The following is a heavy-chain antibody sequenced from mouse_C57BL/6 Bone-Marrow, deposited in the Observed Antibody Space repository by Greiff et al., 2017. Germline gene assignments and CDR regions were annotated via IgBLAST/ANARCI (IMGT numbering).Heavy chain of an antibody. CDR1: GFSLSTFGMG. Sequence: QVTLKESGPGILQPSQTLSLTCSFSGFSLSTFGMGVGWIRQPSGKGLEWLAHIWWDDDKYYNPALKSRLTISKDTSKNQVFLKLAHVDTADTATYYCARIARGGNYVLAMDYWGQGTSVTVSS. D-gene: IGHD2-1*01. CDR3: ARIARGGNYVLAMDY. J-gene: IGHJ4*01. V-gene: IGHV8-8*01. CDR2: IWWDDDK.